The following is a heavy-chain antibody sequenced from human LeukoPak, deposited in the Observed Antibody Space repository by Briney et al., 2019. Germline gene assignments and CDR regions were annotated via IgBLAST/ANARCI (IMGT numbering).Heavy chain of an antibody. CDR1: GGSFSGYY. CDR3: ARVHNWNGGFDY. CDR2: INHSGST. V-gene: IGHV4-34*01. J-gene: IGHJ4*02. D-gene: IGHD1-1*01. Sequence: SSETLSLTCAVYGGSFSGYYWSWIRQPPGKGLEWIGEINHSGSTNYNPSLKSRVTISVDTSKNQFSLQLNSVTPEDTAVYYCARVHNWNGGFDYWGQGTLITVSS.